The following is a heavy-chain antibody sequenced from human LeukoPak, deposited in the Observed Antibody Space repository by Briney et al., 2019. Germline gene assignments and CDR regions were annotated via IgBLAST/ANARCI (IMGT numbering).Heavy chain of an antibody. CDR1: GDSVSISSAA. J-gene: IGHJ4*02. CDR3: AREGSEGYLFDY. Sequence: SQTLSLTCAISGDSVSISSAAWSWVRQSPSRGLEWLGSTYYRSKWYNYYAVSVKSRITLTPDTSKNQFSLQLNSMTPEDTAVYYCAREGSEGYLFDYWGQGTLVTVSS. CDR2: TYYRSKWYN. V-gene: IGHV6-1*01. D-gene: IGHD1-1*01.